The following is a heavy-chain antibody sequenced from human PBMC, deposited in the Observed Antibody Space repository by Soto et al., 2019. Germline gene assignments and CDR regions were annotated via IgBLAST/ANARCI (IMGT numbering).Heavy chain of an antibody. V-gene: IGHV1-18*01. CDR3: ARGRYGDH. D-gene: IGHD1-1*01. CDR1: GYAFTTYG. Sequence: QVHLVQSGAEVKKPGASVKVSCKGSGYAFTTYGITWVRQAPGQGLEWMGWISAHNGNTNYAQKPQGRVTVTRDTSTSTAYMERRSLSSDDTAVYYGARGRYGDHWGQGALVTVSS. CDR2: ISAHNGNT. J-gene: IGHJ4*02.